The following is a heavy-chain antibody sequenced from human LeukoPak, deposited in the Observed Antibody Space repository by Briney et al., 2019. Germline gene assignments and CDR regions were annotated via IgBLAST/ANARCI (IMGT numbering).Heavy chain of an antibody. CDR1: GFTVSSYY. J-gene: IGHJ3*02. CDR2: IQNGGST. Sequence: GGSLRLSCAAAGFTVSSYYMSWVRQAPGKGLEWVSVIQNGGSTYYADSVKGRFTISRDNSKNTLFLQMNSLRAEDTAVYYCARGGAFDIWGQGTMVTVSS. V-gene: IGHV3-66*02. CDR3: ARGGAFDI.